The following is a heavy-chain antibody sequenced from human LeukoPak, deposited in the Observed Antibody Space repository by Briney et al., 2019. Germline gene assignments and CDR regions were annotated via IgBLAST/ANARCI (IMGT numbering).Heavy chain of an antibody. D-gene: IGHD2/OR15-2a*01. CDR3: ARVYAVTPS. CDR2: ISSSGTTI. Sequence: PGGSLRLSCAAPGFTFSSYEMNWVRQAPGKGLEWVSYISSSGTTIYYADSVKGRFTVSRDNAKNSLYLQMSSLRAEDTAVYYCARVYAVTPSWGQGTLVTVSS. V-gene: IGHV3-48*03. CDR1: GFTFSSYE. J-gene: IGHJ1*01.